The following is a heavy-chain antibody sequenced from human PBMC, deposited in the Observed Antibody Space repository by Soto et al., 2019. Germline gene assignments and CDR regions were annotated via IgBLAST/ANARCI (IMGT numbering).Heavy chain of an antibody. Sequence: SETLSLTCTVSGGSISSGDYYWSWIRQPPGKGLEWIGCIYYSGSTYYNPSLKSRVTISVDTSKNQFSLKLSSVTAADTAVYYCARHYSSYYDSSAHLDYWGQGTLVTVSA. CDR3: ARHYSSYYDSSAHLDY. CDR2: IYYSGST. CDR1: GGSISSGDYY. V-gene: IGHV4-30-4*01. J-gene: IGHJ4*02. D-gene: IGHD3-22*01.